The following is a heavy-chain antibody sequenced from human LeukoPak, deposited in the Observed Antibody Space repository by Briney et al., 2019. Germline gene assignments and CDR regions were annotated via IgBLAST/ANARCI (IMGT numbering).Heavy chain of an antibody. CDR1: GGSISSGDYY. Sequence: SETLSLTCTVSGGSISSGDYYWSWIRQPPGKGLEWIGEINHSGSTNYNPSLKSRVTISVDTSKNQFSLKLSSVTAADTAVYYCARGREDGLDYWGQGTLVTVSS. J-gene: IGHJ4*02. CDR3: ARGREDGLDY. V-gene: IGHV4-30-4*01. CDR2: INHSGST.